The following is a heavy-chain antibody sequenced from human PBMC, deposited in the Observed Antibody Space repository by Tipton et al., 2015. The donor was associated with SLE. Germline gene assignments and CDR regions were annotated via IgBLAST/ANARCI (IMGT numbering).Heavy chain of an antibody. J-gene: IGHJ3*02. CDR3: ARGIAVAAPAFDI. Sequence: TLSLTCAVYGGSFSGYYWSWIRQPPGKGLEWIGEINHSGSTLSVDTSKNQFSLKLSSVAAADTAVYYCARGIAVAAPAFDIWGQGTMVTVSS. CDR2: INHSG. V-gene: IGHV4-34*01. D-gene: IGHD6-19*01. CDR1: GGSFSGYY.